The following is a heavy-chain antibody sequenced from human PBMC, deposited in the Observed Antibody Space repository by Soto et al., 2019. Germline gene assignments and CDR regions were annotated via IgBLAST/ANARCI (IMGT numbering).Heavy chain of an antibody. CDR3: AKGGGDSLRYGMDV. CDR2: ISGSGGSI. CDR1: GFIFSSSA. J-gene: IGHJ6*02. D-gene: IGHD2-21*02. Sequence: EVQLLDSGGGLVQPGGALRLSCSASGFIFSSSAMNWVRQAPGKGLEWLSAISGSGGSIYYADSVKGRFTISRDNSKTTLYLEMDCLRADDTAVYYCAKGGGDSLRYGMDVWGQATTVTVSS. V-gene: IGHV3-23*01.